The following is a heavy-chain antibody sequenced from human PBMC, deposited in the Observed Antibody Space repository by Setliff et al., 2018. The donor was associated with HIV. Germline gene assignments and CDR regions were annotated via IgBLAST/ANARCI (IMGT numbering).Heavy chain of an antibody. V-gene: IGHV3-7*03. CDR2: IKENGDEK. D-gene: IGHD3-22*01. CDR3: ARSVPDSAYRPTDY. J-gene: IGHJ4*02. CDR1: GFTFSTYW. Sequence: LRLSCAASGFTFSTYWMSWFRQAPGKGLEWVANIKENGDEKYYVDSVKGRFTISRDNAKNSLYLQMSSLRVEDTAVYYCARSVPDSAYRPTDYWGQGTQVTVSS.